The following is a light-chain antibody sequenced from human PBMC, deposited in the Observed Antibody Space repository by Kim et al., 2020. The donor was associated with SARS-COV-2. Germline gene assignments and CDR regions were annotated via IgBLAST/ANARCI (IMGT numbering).Light chain of an antibody. V-gene: IGKV4-1*01. CDR3: QQYYTTPNT. J-gene: IGKJ2*01. CDR2: WAS. CDR1: QGVLVSSNNKNY. Sequence: RATINLKSGQGVLVSSNNKNYLAWYQQKPGQSPKLLIHWASTRESGVPDRFSGSGSGTDFTLTISSLQAEDVAFYYCQQYYTTPNTFGQGTKLEI.